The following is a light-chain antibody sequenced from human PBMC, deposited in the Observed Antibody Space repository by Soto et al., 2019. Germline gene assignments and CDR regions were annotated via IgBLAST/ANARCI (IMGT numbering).Light chain of an antibody. CDR1: QGIRNY. V-gene: IGKV1-27*01. J-gene: IGKJ4*01. Sequence: DIQMTQSPSSLSASVGDRVTITCRASQGIRNYLAWYQQKPGKVPALLIYAASTLQSGVPSRFSGRGSGTDFTLTISSLQTEDVATYYLKKYNHAPTFGGGTKVEIK. CDR2: AAS. CDR3: KKYNHAPT.